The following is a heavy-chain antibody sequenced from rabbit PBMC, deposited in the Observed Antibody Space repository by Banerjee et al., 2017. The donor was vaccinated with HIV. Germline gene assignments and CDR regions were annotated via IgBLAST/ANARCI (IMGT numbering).Heavy chain of an antibody. CDR3: ARDMVVVSGWNFNL. D-gene: IGHD1-1*01. CDR1: GVSFSDKDV. CDR2: INMVTGKS. Sequence: QAQLVDSGGRLVKPEGPPPLSRNAAGVSFSDKDVMCLVRQAPGKGLEWIACINMVTGKSVYARWAKCRLMMSRPSSTKVTLQMTSLTVADTATYFCARDMVVVSGWNFNLWGPGTLVTVS. J-gene: IGHJ4*01. V-gene: IGHV1S45*01.